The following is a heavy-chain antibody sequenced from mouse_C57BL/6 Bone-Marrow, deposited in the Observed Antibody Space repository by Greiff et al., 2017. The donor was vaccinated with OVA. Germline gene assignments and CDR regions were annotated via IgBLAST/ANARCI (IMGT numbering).Heavy chain of an antibody. Sequence: EVQLQQSGAELVKTGASVKLSCTASGFNIKDYYMHWVKQRTEQGLEWIGRIDPEDGETKYAPKFQGKATITADTSSNTAYLQLSSLTSEDTAVYYCARVYYYGSRYFDVWGTGTTVTVSS. CDR1: GFNIKDYY. CDR2: IDPEDGET. V-gene: IGHV14-2*01. J-gene: IGHJ1*03. CDR3: ARVYYYGSRYFDV. D-gene: IGHD1-1*01.